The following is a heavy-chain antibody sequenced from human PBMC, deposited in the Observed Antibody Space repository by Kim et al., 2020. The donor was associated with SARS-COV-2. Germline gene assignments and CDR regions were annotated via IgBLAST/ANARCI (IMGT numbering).Heavy chain of an antibody. CDR3: ASPDYVWGSYLGINY. Sequence: PSLKSRVPISVDTSKNQFSLKLSSVTAADTAVYYCASPDYVWGSYLGINYWGQGTLVTVSS. D-gene: IGHD3-16*01. J-gene: IGHJ4*02. V-gene: IGHV4-39*01.